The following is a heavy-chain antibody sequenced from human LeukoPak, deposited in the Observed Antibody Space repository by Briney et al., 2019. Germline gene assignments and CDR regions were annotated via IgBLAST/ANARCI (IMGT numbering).Heavy chain of an antibody. D-gene: IGHD2-2*02. CDR3: ARGFVVPAAIASPGFDP. Sequence: ASVKVSCKASGYTFTSYDINWVRQATGQGLEWMGWMNPNSGNTGYAQKFQGRVTITRNTSISTAYMELSSLRSEDTAVYYCARGFVVPAAIASPGFDPWGQGTLVTVSS. CDR2: MNPNSGNT. CDR1: GYTFTSYD. J-gene: IGHJ5*02. V-gene: IGHV1-8*03.